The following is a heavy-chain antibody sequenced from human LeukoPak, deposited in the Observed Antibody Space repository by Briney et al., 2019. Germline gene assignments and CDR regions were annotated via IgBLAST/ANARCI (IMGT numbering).Heavy chain of an antibody. CDR1: GYTFTGYY. J-gene: IGHJ3*02. V-gene: IGHV1-2*02. Sequence: GASVKVSCKASGYTFTGYYMHWVRQAPGQGLEWMGWINPNSGGTNYAQKFQGRVTMTRDTSISTAYMELSRLRSDDTAVYYGAKDGRYYYDSSGYYHDAFDIWGQGTMVTVSS. D-gene: IGHD3-22*01. CDR2: INPNSGGT. CDR3: AKDGRYYYDSSGYYHDAFDI.